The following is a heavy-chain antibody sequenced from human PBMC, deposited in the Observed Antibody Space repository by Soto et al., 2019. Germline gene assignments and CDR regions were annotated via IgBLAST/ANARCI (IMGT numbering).Heavy chain of an antibody. CDR2: IYYSGST. CDR1: GGSFSGYY. Sequence: SETLSLTCAVDGGSFSGYYWSWIRQPPGKGLEWIGIIYYSGSTYYNPSLKSRVTISVDTSKNQFSLKLSSVSATDTAVYYCATSNWFDPWGQGTLVTVSS. CDR3: ATSNWFDP. J-gene: IGHJ5*02. V-gene: IGHV4-34*01.